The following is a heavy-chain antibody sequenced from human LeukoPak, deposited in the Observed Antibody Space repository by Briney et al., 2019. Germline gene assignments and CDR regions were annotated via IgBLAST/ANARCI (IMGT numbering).Heavy chain of an antibody. Sequence: ASVKVSCKASGYTFTSYGISWVRQAPGQGLEWMGRIIPILGIANYAQKFQGRVTITADKSTSTAYMELSSLRSEDTAVYYCAREMNYDFWSGYSNYYYYGMDVWGQGTTVTVSS. CDR1: GYTFTSYG. CDR3: AREMNYDFWSGYSNYYYYGMDV. V-gene: IGHV1-69*04. CDR2: IIPILGIA. J-gene: IGHJ6*02. D-gene: IGHD3-3*01.